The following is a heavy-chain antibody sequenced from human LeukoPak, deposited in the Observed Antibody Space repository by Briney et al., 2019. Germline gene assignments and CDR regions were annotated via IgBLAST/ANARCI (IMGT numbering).Heavy chain of an antibody. CDR1: GFPFKGYW. Sequence: GGSLRLSCVASGFPFKGYWMTWVRQSPGKGLDLVANIKPDGSERNYLDSVKGRFTISRDNARDSLFLEMNNLRVDDTAVYYCARDGGELWPLDEWGQGILVTVSS. CDR3: ARDGGELWPLDE. V-gene: IGHV3-7*01. D-gene: IGHD3-10*01. J-gene: IGHJ4*02. CDR2: IKPDGSER.